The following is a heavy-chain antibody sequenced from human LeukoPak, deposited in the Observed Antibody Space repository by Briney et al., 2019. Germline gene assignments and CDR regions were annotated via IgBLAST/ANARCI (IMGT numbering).Heavy chain of an antibody. Sequence: SETLSLTCTVSGGSISSYYWSWIRQPAGERLEWIGRIHTGGSTYYNPSLKSRVTMSGDTSKNQFSLTLSSVTAADTAVYYCARDGSPFALDWGLDAFDIWGQGTMVTVSS. CDR2: IHTGGST. CDR1: GGSISSYY. D-gene: IGHD7-27*01. J-gene: IGHJ3*02. CDR3: ARDGSPFALDWGLDAFDI. V-gene: IGHV4-4*07.